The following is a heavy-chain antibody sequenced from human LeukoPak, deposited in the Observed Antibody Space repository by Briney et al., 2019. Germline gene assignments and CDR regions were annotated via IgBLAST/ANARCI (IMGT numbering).Heavy chain of an antibody. V-gene: IGHV3-21*01. J-gene: IGHJ4*02. CDR3: ATTAGYCSGGSCYLFDY. CDR1: GFTFSSYT. CDR2: ISSSSDYI. Sequence: PGGSLRLSCAASGFTFSSYTMNWVRQAPGKGLEWVSSISSSSDYIYYTDSVKGRFTISRDNAKNSLYLQMNSLRAEDTAVYYCATTAGYCSGGSCYLFDYWGQGTLVTVSS. D-gene: IGHD2-15*01.